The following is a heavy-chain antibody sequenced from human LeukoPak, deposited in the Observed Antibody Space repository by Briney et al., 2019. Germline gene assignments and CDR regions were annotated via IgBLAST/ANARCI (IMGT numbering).Heavy chain of an antibody. CDR2: ISSDASIT. V-gene: IGHV3-74*01. CDR3: ATSARTYLGSPLDY. J-gene: IGHJ4*02. Sequence: GGSLRLSCATSGFSVSSIYISWVRQAPGKGLEWISRISSDASITSYADPVKGRFTISRDNAKNTLYLQMNSLRAEDTALYYCATSARTYLGSPLDYWGQGTLVTVSS. D-gene: IGHD2-15*01. CDR1: GFSVSSIY.